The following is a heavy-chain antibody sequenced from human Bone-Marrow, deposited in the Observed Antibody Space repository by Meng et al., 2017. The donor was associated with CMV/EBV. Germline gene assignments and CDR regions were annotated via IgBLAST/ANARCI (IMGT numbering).Heavy chain of an antibody. CDR3: ARGYYDFWSGYYTVGY. CDR2: ISYDGSNK. J-gene: IGHJ4*01. D-gene: IGHD3-3*01. V-gene: IGHV3-30*04. Sequence: GESLKISCAASGFTFSSYAMHWVRQAPGKGLEWVAVISYDGSNKYYADSVKGRFTISRDNSKNTLYLQMNSLRAEDTAVYYCARGYYDFWSGYYTVGYWGHGTLVTVSS. CDR1: GFTFSSYA.